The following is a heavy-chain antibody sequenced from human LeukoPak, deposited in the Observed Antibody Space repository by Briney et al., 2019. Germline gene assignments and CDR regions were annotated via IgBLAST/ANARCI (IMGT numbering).Heavy chain of an antibody. CDR1: GGSISSGNYY. J-gene: IGHJ4*02. CDR3: ARAKVRWLVDY. D-gene: IGHD3-22*01. CDR2: IYYTGST. V-gene: IGHV4-61*01. Sequence: PETLSLTCTVSGGSISSGNYYWSWIRRRPGTGLEWIGYIYYTGSTNYNPSLKSRVTISVDTSKNQFSLKLSSVTAADTAVYYCARAKVRWLVDYWGQGTLVTVSS.